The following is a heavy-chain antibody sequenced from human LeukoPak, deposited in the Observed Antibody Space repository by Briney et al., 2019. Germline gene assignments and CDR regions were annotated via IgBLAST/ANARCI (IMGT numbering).Heavy chain of an antibody. D-gene: IGHD3-22*01. CDR1: GYTFTSYY. CDR3: ARHPTWYDSSGYRAEYFQH. V-gene: IGHV1-46*01. J-gene: IGHJ1*01. CDR2: INPSGGST. Sequence: ASVKVSCKASGYTFTSYYMHWVRRAPGQGLEWMGIINPSGGSTSYAQKFQARVTMTRDTSTSTVYMELSSLRSEDAAVYYCARHPTWYDSSGYRAEYFQHWGQGTLVTVSS.